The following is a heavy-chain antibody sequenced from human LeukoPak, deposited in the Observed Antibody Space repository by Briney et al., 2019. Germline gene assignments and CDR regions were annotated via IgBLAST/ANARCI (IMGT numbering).Heavy chain of an antibody. J-gene: IGHJ4*02. V-gene: IGHV4-61*01. Sequence: PSETLSLTCTVSGGSVSSNTYHWSWIRQPPGKGLEWIGYVYYTGSASYNPSLESRVTISVDTSKNQFSLRLTSATAADAAVYYCARFRGSGWYYFDYWGQGTLIAVSS. CDR3: ARFRGSGWYYFDY. D-gene: IGHD6-19*01. CDR1: GGSVSSNTYH. CDR2: VYYTGSA.